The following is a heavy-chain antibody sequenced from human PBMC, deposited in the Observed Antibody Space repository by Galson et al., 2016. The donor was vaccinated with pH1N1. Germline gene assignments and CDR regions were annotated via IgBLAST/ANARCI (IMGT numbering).Heavy chain of an antibody. V-gene: IGHV2-5*01. Sequence: PALVKPTQTLTLTCTFSGFSLSTSGAGVGWIRQPPGKALEWLALIFWNDDKRYSPSLKSRLTITKDTSKNQVVLTMTNMDPVDTATYYCARFLYGDYSNWFDPWGQGTLVTVSS. CDR1: GFSLSTSGAG. CDR2: IFWNDDK. D-gene: IGHD4-17*01. CDR3: ARFLYGDYSNWFDP. J-gene: IGHJ5*02.